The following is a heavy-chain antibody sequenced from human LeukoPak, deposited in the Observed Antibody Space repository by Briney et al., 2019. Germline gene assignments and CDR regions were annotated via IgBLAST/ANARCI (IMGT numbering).Heavy chain of an antibody. CDR3: ARGRKGSGYYFTAPPIDY. D-gene: IGHD3-22*01. V-gene: IGHV4-34*01. Sequence: SETLSLTCAVYGGSFSGYYWSWMRQPPGKGLEWIGEINHSGSTNYNPSLKSRVTISVDTSKNQFSLKLSSVTAADTAVYYCARGRKGSGYYFTAPPIDYWGQGTLVTVSS. CDR1: GGSFSGYY. CDR2: INHSGST. J-gene: IGHJ4*02.